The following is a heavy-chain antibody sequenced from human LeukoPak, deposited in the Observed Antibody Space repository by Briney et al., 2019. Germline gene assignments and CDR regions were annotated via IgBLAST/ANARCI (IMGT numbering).Heavy chain of an antibody. CDR3: GRDLGLY. J-gene: IGHJ4*02. CDR2: ISSSSSTI. V-gene: IGHV3-48*01. Sequence: SGGSLRLFRAASGFTFSSYSMKCVRHAPGRGLVWGSYISSSSSTIHYAAPVKGRFTISRDNAKNSLYLQMNSLRAEDTAVYYCGRDLGLYWGQGTLVTVSS. CDR1: GFTFSSYS.